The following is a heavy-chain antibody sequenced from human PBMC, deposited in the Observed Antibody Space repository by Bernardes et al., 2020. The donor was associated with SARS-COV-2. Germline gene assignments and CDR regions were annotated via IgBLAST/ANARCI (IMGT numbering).Heavy chain of an antibody. J-gene: IGHJ5*02. CDR2: TSSGGDT. V-gene: IGHV3-53*01. CDR3: ARCRWRSGSWVDLWGSSWIDL. Sequence: GGSLRLSCATSDFSVTNTCMSWVRQAPGKGLEWVSLTSSGGDTEYAESVKGRFTVSRDNSKNTLYLQMHSLRGDDTAIYFCARCRWRSGSWVDLWGSSWIDLWGQGTQVNVSS. D-gene: IGHD6-13*01. CDR1: DFSVTNTC.